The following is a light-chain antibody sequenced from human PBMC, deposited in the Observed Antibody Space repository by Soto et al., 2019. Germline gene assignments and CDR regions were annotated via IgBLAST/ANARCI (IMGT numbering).Light chain of an antibody. CDR1: QSISSF. V-gene: IGKV3-11*01. Sequence: EIVLTQSPATLSLSPGERATLSCRASQSISSFLAWYQQKPGQAPRLLIYGASNRATGIPARFSGSGSGTDFTLTISSLKPEDFAVYYCQQHFNGPITFGQGTRLEIK. J-gene: IGKJ5*01. CDR3: QQHFNGPIT. CDR2: GAS.